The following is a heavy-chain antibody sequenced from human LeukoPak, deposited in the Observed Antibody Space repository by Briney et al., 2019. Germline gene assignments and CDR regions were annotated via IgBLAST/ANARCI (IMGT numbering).Heavy chain of an antibody. CDR1: GYPFTAYW. CDR3: ARRRARVGDLRDYAMVV. J-gene: IGHJ6*02. CDR2: IYPGQFDT. D-gene: IGHD1-26*01. Sequence: GDALKISCKASGYPFTAYWMGGVGRMPGEGLDWMGIIYPGQFDTSNRTFCEGQVPFSADDSISTAYLQWNSLKASDTAIYYCARRRARVGDLRDYAMVVWGQGTAVTVSS. V-gene: IGHV5-51*01.